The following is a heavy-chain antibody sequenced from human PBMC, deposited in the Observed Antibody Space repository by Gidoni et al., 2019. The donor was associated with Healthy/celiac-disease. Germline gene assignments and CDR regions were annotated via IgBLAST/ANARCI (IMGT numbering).Heavy chain of an antibody. CDR1: GSSCSGGYY. Sequence: GSSCSGGYYWSWIRQHPGKGLEWIGYIYYSGSTYYNPSLKSRVTISVDTSKNQFSLKLSSVTAADTAVYYCARDGAYDSSGYYNNDAFDIWGQGTMVTVSS. D-gene: IGHD3-22*01. J-gene: IGHJ3*02. CDR3: ARDGAYDSSGYYNNDAFDI. CDR2: IYYSGST. V-gene: IGHV4-31*02.